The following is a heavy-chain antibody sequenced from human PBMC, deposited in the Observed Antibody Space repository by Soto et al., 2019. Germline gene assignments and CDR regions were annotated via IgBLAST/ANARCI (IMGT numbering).Heavy chain of an antibody. CDR2: IVVGSGNT. Sequence: SVKVSCKASGFTFTNSAIQWVRQARGQRLEWIGWIVVGSGNTNYAQKFQERLTITRDMSTSTAYMELSSLRSEDTAIYYCAARTGCYTSYYNMDVWGKGTTVTVSS. CDR3: AARTGCYTSYYNMDV. V-gene: IGHV1-58*02. CDR1: GFTFTNSA. D-gene: IGHD3-9*01. J-gene: IGHJ6*03.